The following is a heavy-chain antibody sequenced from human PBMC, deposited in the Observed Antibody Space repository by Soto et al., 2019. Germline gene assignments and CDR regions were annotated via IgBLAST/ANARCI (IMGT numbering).Heavy chain of an antibody. CDR1: GFTFSSYA. CDR3: ARDDDFWSGYPIYYYGMDV. D-gene: IGHD3-3*01. J-gene: IGHJ6*02. Sequence: GGSLRLSCAASGFTFSSYAMSWVRQAPGKGLEWVSDISSSSSTIYYADSVKGRFTISRDNAKNSLYLQMNSLRDEDTAVYYCARDDDFWSGYPIYYYGMDVWGQGTTVTVSS. CDR2: ISSSSSTI. V-gene: IGHV3-48*02.